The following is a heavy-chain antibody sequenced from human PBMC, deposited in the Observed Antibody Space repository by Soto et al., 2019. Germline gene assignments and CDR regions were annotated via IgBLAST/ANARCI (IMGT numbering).Heavy chain of an antibody. CDR1: GGSISSGGYF. Sequence: PSETLSLTCTVSGGSISSGGYFWSWIRQRPGKGLEWIGAMYYTGNKNYNPSLESRVTMSVDTSKNQFSLKLSSVTPTDTAVYYCARRSSSSLGSLFDPWGRGILVTVSS. CDR2: MYYTGNK. V-gene: IGHV4-39*01. CDR3: ARRSSSSLGSLFDP. D-gene: IGHD6-6*01. J-gene: IGHJ5*02.